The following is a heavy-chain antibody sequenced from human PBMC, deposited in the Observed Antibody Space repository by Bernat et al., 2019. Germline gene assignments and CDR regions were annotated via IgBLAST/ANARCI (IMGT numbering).Heavy chain of an antibody. V-gene: IGHV3-33*01. CDR1: GFTSSSYG. CDR3: ARDPRMTTHSDYYYYYMDV. D-gene: IGHD4-11*01. J-gene: IGHJ6*03. Sequence: QVQLVESGGGVVQPGRSLRLSCAASGFTSSSYGMHWVRQAPGKGLEWVAVIWYDGSNKYYADSVKGRFTISRDNSKNTLYLQMNSLRAEDTAVYYCARDPRMTTHSDYYYYYMDVWGKGTTVTVSS. CDR2: IWYDGSNK.